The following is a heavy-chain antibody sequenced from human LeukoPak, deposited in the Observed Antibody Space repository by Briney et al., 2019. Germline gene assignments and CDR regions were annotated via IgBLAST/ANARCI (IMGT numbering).Heavy chain of an antibody. J-gene: IGHJ4*02. CDR3: AKDRLGDLLPGIH. CDR1: GFTFSSYG. Sequence: PGGSLRLSCAASGFTFSSYGMHWVRQAPGKGLEWVAVISYDGSNKYYADSVKGRFTISRDNSKNTLYLQMNSLRAEDTAVYYCAKDRLGDLLPGIHWGQGTLGTVSS. V-gene: IGHV3-30*18. CDR2: ISYDGSNK. D-gene: IGHD4-17*01.